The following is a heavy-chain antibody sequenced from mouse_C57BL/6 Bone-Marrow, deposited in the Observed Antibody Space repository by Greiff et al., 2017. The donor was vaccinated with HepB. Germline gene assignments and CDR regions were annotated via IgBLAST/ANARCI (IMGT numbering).Heavy chain of an antibody. Sequence: QVQLQQPGAELVKPGASVKMSCKASGYTFTSYWITWVKQRPGQGLEWIGDIYPGSGSTNYNEKFKSKATLTVDTSSSTAYMQLSSLTSEDSAVYYCARGDSNYVHGYFDVWGTGTTVTVSS. J-gene: IGHJ1*03. CDR1: GYTFTSYW. V-gene: IGHV1-55*01. CDR2: IYPGSGST. CDR3: ARGDSNYVHGYFDV. D-gene: IGHD2-5*01.